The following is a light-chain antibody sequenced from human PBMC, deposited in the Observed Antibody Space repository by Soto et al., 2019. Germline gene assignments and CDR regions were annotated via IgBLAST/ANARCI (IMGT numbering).Light chain of an antibody. CDR1: AYDLGISY. J-gene: IGLJ2*01. V-gene: IGLV1-51*01. Sequence: QSVLTQPPSVSAAPGQSVTISCSGGAYDLGISYFSWYQHLPGAAPHLVIYDTNNRPSGIPDRFSGSKSATSATLVITGLQPGDEADYYCATWDSGISKLLFGGGTKLTVL. CDR2: DTN. CDR3: ATWDSGISKLL.